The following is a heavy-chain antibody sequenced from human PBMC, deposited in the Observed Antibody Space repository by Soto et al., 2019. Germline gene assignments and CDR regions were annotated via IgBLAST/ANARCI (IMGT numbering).Heavy chain of an antibody. CDR3: ARTTKLAYCGGDCYENFDY. J-gene: IGHJ4*02. CDR1: GYSFTSYW. V-gene: IGHV5-51*01. D-gene: IGHD2-21*02. Sequence: GESLKISCKGSGYSFTSYWIGWVRQMPGKGLEWMGIIYPGDSDTRYSPSFQGQFTISADKSISTAYLQWSSLKASDTAMYYCARTTKLAYCGGDCYENFDYWGQGTLVTVSS. CDR2: IYPGDSDT.